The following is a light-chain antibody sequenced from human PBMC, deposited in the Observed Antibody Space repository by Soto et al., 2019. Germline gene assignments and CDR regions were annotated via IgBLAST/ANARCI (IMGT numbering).Light chain of an antibody. J-gene: IGLJ1*01. Sequence: QPVMTQPPSVSAAPGQKVTISCSGSSSNIGGNSVSWYQQLPGTAPKLLIYDDDKRPSGIPDRFSGSKSGTSATLGITGFRTGDEADYYCGSWDSSLSADVFGTGTKLTVL. V-gene: IGLV1-51*01. CDR1: SSNIGGNS. CDR2: DDD. CDR3: GSWDSSLSADV.